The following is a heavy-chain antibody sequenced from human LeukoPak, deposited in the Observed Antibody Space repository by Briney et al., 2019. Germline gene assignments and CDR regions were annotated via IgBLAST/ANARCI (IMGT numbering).Heavy chain of an antibody. CDR1: GFTFSCYA. J-gene: IGHJ4*02. Sequence: GGSLRLSCAASGFTFSCYAMSWVRQAPGKGLEWVSAISGSGGSTYYADSVKGRFTISRDNAKNSLYLQMNSLRAEDTAVYYCARLSPVVPAATKAYYFDYWGQGTLVTVS. CDR2: ISGSGGST. CDR3: ARLSPVVPAATKAYYFDY. V-gene: IGHV3-23*01. D-gene: IGHD2-2*01.